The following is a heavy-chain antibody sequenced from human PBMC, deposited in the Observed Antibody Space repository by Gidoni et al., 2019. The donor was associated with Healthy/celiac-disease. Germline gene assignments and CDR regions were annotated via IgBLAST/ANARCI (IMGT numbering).Heavy chain of an antibody. CDR1: GDSVSNPYYY. D-gene: IGHD6-13*01. CDR3: ARDIRYSSSWSHFDF. J-gene: IGHJ4*02. Sequence: QLQLQESGPRLVKPSETLSLSCTVSGDSVSNPYYYWGWVRQPPGKGLEWIGTVYYRGTTYYNPSLKSRVTILVHTSLNQFSLRLSSVTAADTAIYYCARDIRYSSSWSHFDFWGQGTLATVSP. CDR2: VYYRGTT. V-gene: IGHV4-39*07.